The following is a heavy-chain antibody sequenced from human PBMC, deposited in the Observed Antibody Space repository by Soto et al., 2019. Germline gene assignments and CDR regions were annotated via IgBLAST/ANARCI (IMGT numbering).Heavy chain of an antibody. CDR1: GVDFRGSY. D-gene: IGHD6-13*01. CDR3: AGFKEGKVVGLRWLDP. V-gene: IGHV3-11*01. Sequence: PGGSLRLSCVGSGVDFRGSYMNWIRQAPGKGLEWISYISDTGRTIHYADSVKGRFVISRDNSRDSLYLQMNDLRADDTAIYYCAGFKEGKVVGLRWLDPWGQGTQVTVSS. CDR2: ISDTGRTI. J-gene: IGHJ5*02.